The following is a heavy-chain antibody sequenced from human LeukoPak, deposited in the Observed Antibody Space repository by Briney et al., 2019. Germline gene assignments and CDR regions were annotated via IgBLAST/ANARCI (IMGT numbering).Heavy chain of an antibody. J-gene: IGHJ4*02. Sequence: TGGSLRLSCATSGFIFSSYWMCWVRQAPGKGPEWVANIKSDGSEEYYGDSVKGRFTISRDNAKNSLYLQMNSPRVEDTAVYYCARGDLWLGHWGQGSLVTVSS. V-gene: IGHV3-7*01. CDR1: GFIFSSYW. CDR3: ARGDLWLGH. D-gene: IGHD3-10*01. CDR2: IKSDGSEE.